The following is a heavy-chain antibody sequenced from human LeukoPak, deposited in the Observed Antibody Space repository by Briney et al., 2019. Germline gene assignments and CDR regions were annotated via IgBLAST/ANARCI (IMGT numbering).Heavy chain of an antibody. V-gene: IGHV4-4*07. J-gene: IGHJ4*02. Sequence: SETLSLTCTVSGGSISSYYWSWIRQPAGKGLEWIGRIYTSGSTNYNPSLKSRVTMSVDTSKNQFSLKLSSVTAADTAVYYCARDQGIAAAGTFDYWSQGTLVTVSS. D-gene: IGHD6-13*01. CDR2: IYTSGST. CDR3: ARDQGIAAAGTFDY. CDR1: GGSISSYY.